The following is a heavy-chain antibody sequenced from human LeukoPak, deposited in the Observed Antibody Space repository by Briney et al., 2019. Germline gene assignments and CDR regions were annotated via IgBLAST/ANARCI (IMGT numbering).Heavy chain of an antibody. Sequence: PSETLSLTCTVSGGSISSYYWSWIRQPPGKGLEWIGYIYYSGSTNYNPSLKSRVTISVDTSKNQFSLKLSSVTAADTAVYYCARLRTMINAFDIWGQGTMVTVSS. J-gene: IGHJ3*02. V-gene: IGHV4-59*08. CDR2: IYYSGST. CDR3: ARLRTMINAFDI. D-gene: IGHD3-22*01. CDR1: GGSISSYY.